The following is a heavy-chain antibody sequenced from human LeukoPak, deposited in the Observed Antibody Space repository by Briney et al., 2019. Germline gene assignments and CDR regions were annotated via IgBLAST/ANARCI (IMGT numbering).Heavy chain of an antibody. D-gene: IGHD1-26*01. CDR3: ARGSIAGATFDYFDY. V-gene: IGHV1-2*02. Sequence: ASVKVSCKASGYAFTRHYIHWVRQAPGQGLEWMGWINPNSGGTNYAQKFQGRVTMTRDTSISTAYMDLSRLRSDDTAVYYCARGSIAGATFDYFDYWGQGTLVTVSS. CDR1: GYAFTRHY. J-gene: IGHJ4*02. CDR2: INPNSGGT.